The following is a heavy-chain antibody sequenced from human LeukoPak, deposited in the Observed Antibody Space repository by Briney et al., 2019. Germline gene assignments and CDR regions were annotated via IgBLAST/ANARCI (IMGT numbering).Heavy chain of an antibody. CDR2: ICYSGTT. CDR3: ARHRVSTLTPDY. D-gene: IGHD3-16*01. CDR1: GGSISSTNYY. J-gene: IGHJ4*02. V-gene: IGHV4-39*01. Sequence: SETLSLTCTVSGGSISSTNYYWGWIRQPPGKGLDWIGSICYSGTTYYNPSLKSRVTISVDTSKIQFSLNLNSVTAADTAVYYCARHRVSTLTPDYWGQGILVTVSS.